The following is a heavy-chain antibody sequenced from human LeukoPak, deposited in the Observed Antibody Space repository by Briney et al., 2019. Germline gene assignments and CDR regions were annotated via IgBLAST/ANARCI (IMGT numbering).Heavy chain of an antibody. CDR1: RHTFTGYY. D-gene: IGHD3-10*01. J-gene: IGHJ5*02. CDR3: ASPDYYGSGSYQFDP. Sequence: ASVTVSCKASRHTFTGYYMHWVRQAPGQGLEWMGWINPNSGGTNYAQKFQGRITMTSDTSISTAYMQLSSLISDDTAVYYCASPDYYGSGSYQFDPWGQGTLVTVSS. V-gene: IGHV1-2*02. CDR2: INPNSGGT.